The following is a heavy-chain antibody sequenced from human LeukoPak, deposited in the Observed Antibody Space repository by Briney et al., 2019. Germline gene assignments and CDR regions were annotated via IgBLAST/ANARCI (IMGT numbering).Heavy chain of an antibody. Sequence: GGSLRLSCAASGFAFSTYAMHWVRQAPGKGLEWVAIISYDGSNQYYADSVKGRFTISRDNSKNTLYLQMNSLRAEDTAVYYCAKDRYHEHYSDCWGQGTLVTVSS. D-gene: IGHD3-16*02. CDR1: GFAFSTYA. V-gene: IGHV3-30*18. J-gene: IGHJ4*02. CDR2: ISYDGSNQ. CDR3: AKDRYHEHYSDC.